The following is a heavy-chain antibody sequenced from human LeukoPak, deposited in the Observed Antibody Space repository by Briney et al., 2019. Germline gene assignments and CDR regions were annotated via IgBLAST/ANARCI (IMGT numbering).Heavy chain of an antibody. V-gene: IGHV3-53*01. D-gene: IGHD6-6*01. CDR2: IYSGGST. CDR3: ARHKAARYFDY. J-gene: IGHJ4*02. Sequence: PGGSLRLSCAASGFTVSSNYMSWVRQAPGKGLEWVSVIYSGGSTYYADSVKGRFTISRDNSKNTLYLQMNSLRAEDMAVYYCARHKAARYFDYWGQGTLVTVSS. CDR1: GFTVSSNY.